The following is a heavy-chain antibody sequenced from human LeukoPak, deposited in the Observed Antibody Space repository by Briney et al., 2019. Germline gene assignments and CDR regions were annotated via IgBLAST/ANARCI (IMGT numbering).Heavy chain of an antibody. V-gene: IGHV3-74*01. Sequence: PGGSLRLSCAASGFTFSSYWMHCVRQAPGKGGMWVSRINSDGSIKNYADSVKGRFPISRDNAQNTLYLQMNSLRAEDTAVYYCARVRATFSPHFDNWGQGTLVTVSS. CDR2: INSDGSIK. D-gene: IGHD5-12*01. CDR1: GFTFSSYW. J-gene: IGHJ4*02. CDR3: ARVRATFSPHFDN.